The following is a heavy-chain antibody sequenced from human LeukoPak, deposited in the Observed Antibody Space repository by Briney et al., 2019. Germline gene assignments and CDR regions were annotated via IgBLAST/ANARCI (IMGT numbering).Heavy chain of an antibody. CDR1: GFTFSSYA. CDR3: AGSKYSSGWYAGGDAFDI. Sequence: GGSLRLSCAASGFTFSSYAMHWVRQAPGKGLEWVAVISYDGSNKYYADSVKGRFTISRDNAKNSLYLQMNSLRAEDTAVYYCAGSKYSSGWYAGGDAFDIWGQGTMVTVSS. J-gene: IGHJ3*02. V-gene: IGHV3-30*04. CDR2: ISYDGSNK. D-gene: IGHD6-19*01.